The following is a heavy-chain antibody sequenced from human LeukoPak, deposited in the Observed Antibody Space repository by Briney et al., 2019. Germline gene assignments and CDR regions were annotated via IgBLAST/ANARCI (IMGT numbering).Heavy chain of an antibody. CDR3: ARGAEWGYYYYMDV. Sequence: SETLSLTCAVSGYSISSGYYCGWIRQPPGKGLEWIGSIYHSGSTYYNPSLKSRVTISVDTSKNQFSLKLSSVTAADTAVYYCARGAEWGYYYYMDVWGKGTTVTVSS. J-gene: IGHJ6*03. V-gene: IGHV4-38-2*01. CDR2: IYHSGST. CDR1: GYSISSGYY. D-gene: IGHD3-3*01.